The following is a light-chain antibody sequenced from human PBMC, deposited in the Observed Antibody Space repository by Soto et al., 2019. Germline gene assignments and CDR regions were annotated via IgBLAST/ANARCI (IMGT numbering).Light chain of an antibody. Sequence: EIVLTQSPGTLSLSPGERATLSCRASHSVGNNYLAWYQQKPGQPPRFLMYDASTRATGISDRFSGSGSGTDFTLTITRLEPEDFAVYYCQQYGSTPLTFGGGTKVEIK. V-gene: IGKV3-20*01. CDR1: HSVGNNY. J-gene: IGKJ4*01. CDR3: QQYGSTPLT. CDR2: DAS.